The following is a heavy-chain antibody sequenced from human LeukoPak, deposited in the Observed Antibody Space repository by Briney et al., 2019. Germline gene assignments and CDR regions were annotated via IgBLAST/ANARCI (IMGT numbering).Heavy chain of an antibody. CDR2: ISSGGSTI. CDR3: ARLYYDFWSGYHLDYYYYMVV. Sequence: GGSLRLSCAASGFTFSDYYMSWIRQAPGKGLEWVSYISSGGSTIYYADSVKGRFTISRDNAKNSLYLQMNSLRAEDTAVYYCARLYYDFWSGYHLDYYYYMVVWGKGTTVTVSS. D-gene: IGHD3-3*01. CDR1: GFTFSDYY. J-gene: IGHJ6*03. V-gene: IGHV3-11*04.